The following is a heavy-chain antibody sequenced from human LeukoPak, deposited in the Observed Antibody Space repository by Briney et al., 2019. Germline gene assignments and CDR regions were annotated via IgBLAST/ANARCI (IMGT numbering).Heavy chain of an antibody. D-gene: IGHD2-15*01. V-gene: IGHV3-23*01. CDR3: AKDGVVVVAATAY. J-gene: IGHJ4*02. Sequence: GGSLRLSCAASGFTFSSYAMSWARQAPGKGLEWVSAISGSGGSTYYADSVKGRFTISRDNSKNTLYLQMNSLRAEDTAVYYCAKDGVVVVAATAYWGQGTLVTVSS. CDR1: GFTFSSYA. CDR2: ISGSGGST.